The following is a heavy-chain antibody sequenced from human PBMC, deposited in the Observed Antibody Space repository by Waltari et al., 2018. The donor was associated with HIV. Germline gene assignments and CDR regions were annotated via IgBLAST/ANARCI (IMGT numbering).Heavy chain of an antibody. CDR3: ARRGVLTYYYTMDV. J-gene: IGHJ6*02. CDR1: GFTLGTYG. CDR2: IWYDGSNK. V-gene: IGHV3-33*01. Sequence: QVQLVESGGGVVQPGRSLRLSCAASGFTLGTYGMHWVRQAPGKGLEWVAVIWYDGSNKYYADSVKGRFSISRDNSKNTLYLQMNSLRAEDTAVYFCARRGVLTYYYTMDVWGQGTTVTVSS. D-gene: IGHD3-10*01.